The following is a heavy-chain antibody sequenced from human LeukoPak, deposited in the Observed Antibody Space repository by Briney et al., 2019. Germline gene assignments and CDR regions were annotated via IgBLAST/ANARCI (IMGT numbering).Heavy chain of an antibody. V-gene: IGHV3-48*03. D-gene: IGHD6-6*01. J-gene: IGHJ3*02. Sequence: GGSLRLSCAASEFTFTSYELNWVRQAPGKGLEWVSYISSSGNTISYADSVKGRFTISRDNAKNSLYLQVISLRAEDTAVYYCARGPSIAARYNAFDIWGQGTMVTVSS. CDR2: ISSSGNTI. CDR3: ARGPSIAARYNAFDI. CDR1: EFTFTSYE.